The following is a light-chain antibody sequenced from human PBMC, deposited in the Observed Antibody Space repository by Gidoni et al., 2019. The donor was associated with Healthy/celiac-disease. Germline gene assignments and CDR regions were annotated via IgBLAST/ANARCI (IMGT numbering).Light chain of an antibody. CDR2: SNN. CDR3: AAWDDSLNGVV. V-gene: IGLV1-44*01. CDR1: SSHIGSNT. Sequence: QSVLTQPPSASGTPGQRVTISCSGSSSHIGSNTVNWYQQLPGTAPKLLLYSNNQRPSAVPDRCSGSKSGTSASLAISGLQSEDEADYYCAAWDDSLNGVVFGGGTKLTVL. J-gene: IGLJ2*01.